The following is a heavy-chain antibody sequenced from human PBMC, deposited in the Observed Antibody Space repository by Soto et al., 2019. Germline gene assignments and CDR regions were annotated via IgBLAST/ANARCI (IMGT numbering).Heavy chain of an antibody. CDR1: GFTFSSYS. Sequence: EVQLVESGGGLVKPGGSPRLSCAASGFTFSSYSMNWVRQAPGKGLEWVSSISSSSSYIYYADSVKGRFTISRDNAKNSLYLQMNSLRAEDTAVYYCARSILRPSGVPDEYFQHWGQGTLVTVSS. CDR3: ARSILRPSGVPDEYFQH. D-gene: IGHD3-10*01. CDR2: ISSSSSYI. V-gene: IGHV3-21*01. J-gene: IGHJ1*01.